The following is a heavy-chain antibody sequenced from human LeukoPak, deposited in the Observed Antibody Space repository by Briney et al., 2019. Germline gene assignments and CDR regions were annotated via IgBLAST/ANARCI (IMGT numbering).Heavy chain of an antibody. D-gene: IGHD4-17*01. J-gene: IGHJ4*02. CDR3: AKDPGGYGDYLDY. CDR2: ISGSGGST. V-gene: IGHV3-23*01. Sequence: PGGSLRLSCAASGFTFSSYAMSWVRQAPGKGQEWVSAISGSGGSTSYADSVKGRFTISRDNSKKTLYLQMKSLRAEDTAVYYCAKDPGGYGDYLDYWGQGTLVTVSS. CDR1: GFTFSSYA.